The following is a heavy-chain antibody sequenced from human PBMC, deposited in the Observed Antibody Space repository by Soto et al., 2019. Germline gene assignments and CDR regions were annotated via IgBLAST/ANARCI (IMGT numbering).Heavy chain of an antibody. CDR3: ARLVVVATVAND. D-gene: IGHD2-2*01. J-gene: IGHJ4*02. CDR2: IFYTGTK. V-gene: IGHV4-39*02. CDR1: GGSINYNSYY. Sequence: LSATLSLTCSVSGGSINYNSYYWGWIRKPPGKGLEWVGGIFYTGTKYYSPSLKDRVTIYVDTSKNSFSINLTSVTAADTAVYFCARLVVVATVANDWRQRTLANVS.